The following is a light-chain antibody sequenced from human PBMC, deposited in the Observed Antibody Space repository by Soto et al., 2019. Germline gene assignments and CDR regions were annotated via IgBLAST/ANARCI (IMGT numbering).Light chain of an antibody. CDR2: GAS. J-gene: IGKJ2*01. CDR3: QQYVTSPYT. V-gene: IGKV3-20*01. Sequence: EIVLTQSPGTLSLSPGERATLSCRASRSVSSNYLAWYQQKPGQAPRLLIYGASSRATGIPDMFSGSGSGTGFTLTISRLEPQDFALYYCQQYVTSPYTFGQGTKLEI. CDR1: RSVSSNY.